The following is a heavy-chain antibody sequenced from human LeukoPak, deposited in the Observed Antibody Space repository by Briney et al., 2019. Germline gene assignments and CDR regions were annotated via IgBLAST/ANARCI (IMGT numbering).Heavy chain of an antibody. CDR1: GGSISSYY. V-gene: IGHV4-59*01. J-gene: IGHJ6*03. CDR3: ARASPLWSGYFRTYYYYYMDV. CDR2: IYYSGST. D-gene: IGHD3-3*01. Sequence: SETLSLTCTVSGGSISSYYWSWIRQPPGKGLKWIGYIYYSGSTNYNPSLKSRVTISVDTSKNQFSLKLSSVTAADTAVYYCARASPLWSGYFRTYYYYYMDVWGKGTTVTVSS.